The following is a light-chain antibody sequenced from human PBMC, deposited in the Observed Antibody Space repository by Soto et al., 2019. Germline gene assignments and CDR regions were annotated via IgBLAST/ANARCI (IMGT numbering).Light chain of an antibody. CDR1: ERVVHRDGIAY. V-gene: IGKV2-30*02. CDR3: LQGTHWPIT. CDR2: KVS. J-gene: IGKJ5*01. Sequence: DVDIAKSPFSPTDSLSKQAAISYRSPERVVHRDGIAYFSWFQQRPGRSPRRLIYKVSNRDSGVPARFSGSGSGTDFALNISRVEAEDVGVYYCLQGTHWPITFGEGTRLEI.